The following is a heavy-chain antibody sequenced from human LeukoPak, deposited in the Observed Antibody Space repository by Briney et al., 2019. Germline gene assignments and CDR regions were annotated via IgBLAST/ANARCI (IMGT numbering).Heavy chain of an antibody. J-gene: IGHJ4*02. CDR3: AAAYHDSSGYYRGSDY. Sequence: GTSVKVSCKASGFTFTSSAMQWVRQARGQRLEWIGWIVVGSGNTNYAQKFQERVTITRDMSTSTAYMELSSLRSEDTAVYYCAAAYHDSSGYYRGSDYWGQGTLVTVSS. CDR1: GFTFTSSA. V-gene: IGHV1-58*02. D-gene: IGHD3-22*01. CDR2: IVVGSGNT.